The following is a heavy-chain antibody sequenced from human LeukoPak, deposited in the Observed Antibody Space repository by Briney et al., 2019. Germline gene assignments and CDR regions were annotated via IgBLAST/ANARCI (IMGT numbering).Heavy chain of an antibody. CDR3: AKAPVTTCSGAYCYPFDY. Sequence: GGSLRLSCVVSGFTFSNYWMSWVRQAPGKGLEWVANIKQDGSEKYYVDSVKGRFTISRDNAKNSLYLQMNSLRAGDAAVYYCAKAPVTTCSGAYCYPFDYWSQGTLVTVSS. CDR2: IKQDGSEK. D-gene: IGHD2-15*01. J-gene: IGHJ4*02. V-gene: IGHV3-7*03. CDR1: GFTFSNYW.